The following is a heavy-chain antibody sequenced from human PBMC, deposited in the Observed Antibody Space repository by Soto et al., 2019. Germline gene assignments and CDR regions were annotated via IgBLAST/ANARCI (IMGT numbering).Heavy chain of an antibody. CDR3: ARDQGEGGMDV. J-gene: IGHJ6*02. V-gene: IGHV1-69*08. D-gene: IGHD1-26*01. CDR2: IIPILGIA. CDR1: GGTFSSYT. Sequence: QVQLVQSGAEVKKPGSSVKVSCKASGGTFSSYTISWVRQAPGQGLEWMGRIIPILGIANYAQKFQGRVTITADKSTSTAYIELSSLRSEDTAVYYCARDQGEGGMDVWGQGTTVTVSS.